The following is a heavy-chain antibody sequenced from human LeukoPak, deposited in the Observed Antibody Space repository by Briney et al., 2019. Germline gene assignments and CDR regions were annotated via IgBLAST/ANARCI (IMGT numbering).Heavy chain of an antibody. V-gene: IGHV4-59*01. CDR1: AGSLNNYY. CDR2: IFYSGST. D-gene: IGHD4-17*01. Sequence: SETLSLTCTVSAGSLNNYYWSWIRQPPGKGLEWIGYIFYSGSTNYNPSLKSRVTISVDTSQNQFSLNLSSVTAADTAVYYCARDMSYGDYVGWSHYFDSWGQGTLVTVSS. CDR3: ARDMSYGDYVGWSHYFDS. J-gene: IGHJ4*02.